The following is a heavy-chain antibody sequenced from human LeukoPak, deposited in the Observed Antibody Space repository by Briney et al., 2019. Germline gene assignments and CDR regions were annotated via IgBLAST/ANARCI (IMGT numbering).Heavy chain of an antibody. CDR3: ARAELDNTGWYFDY. CDR2: IYPGDSDT. J-gene: IGHJ4*02. Sequence: GESLKISCMGSAYRFTTNWIAWLRQTPEKGLEWMGIIYPGDSDTRYSPSFQGQVTISVDKSINTAYLQWTSLKASDTAIYYCARAELDNTGWYFDYWDQGTLVTVSS. V-gene: IGHV5-51*01. CDR1: AYRFTTNW. D-gene: IGHD6-19*01.